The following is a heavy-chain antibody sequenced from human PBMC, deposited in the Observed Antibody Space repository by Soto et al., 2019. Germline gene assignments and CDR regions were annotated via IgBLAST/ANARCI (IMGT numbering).Heavy chain of an antibody. J-gene: IGHJ4*02. CDR1: GGTFSSYS. D-gene: IGHD2-2*01. Sequence: GGSLRLSCTASGGTFSSYSMNWVRQATGKGLEWVSSISSSSSYIYYADSVKGRFTISRDNAKNSLYLQMNSLRAEDTAVYYCAGLGYCSSTSCYGLGWGQGTLVTVSS. CDR3: AGLGYCSSTSCYGLG. CDR2: ISSSSSYI. V-gene: IGHV3-21*01.